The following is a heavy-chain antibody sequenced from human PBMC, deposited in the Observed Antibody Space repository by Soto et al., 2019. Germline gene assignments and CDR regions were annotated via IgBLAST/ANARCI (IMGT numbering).Heavy chain of an antibody. J-gene: IGHJ4*02. CDR3: AGQDYSTTWYLNY. D-gene: IGHD6-13*01. CDR1: GFTFSAYA. CDR2: ISGSAGAT. Sequence: EVQLLESGGGVVQPGGSLRLSCAASGFTFSAYAMTWVRQAPGKGLEWVSVISGSAGATYYADSVKGRFTISRDNSKNTLYLQMNSLRAEDTAVYYCAGQDYSTTWYLNYWGQGTLFTVSS. V-gene: IGHV3-23*01.